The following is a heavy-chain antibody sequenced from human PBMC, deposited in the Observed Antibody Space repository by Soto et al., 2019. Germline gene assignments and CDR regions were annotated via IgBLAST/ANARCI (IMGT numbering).Heavy chain of an antibody. V-gene: IGHV1-8*01. CDR2: MNPNSGNT. Sequence: QVQLVQSGAEVQKPGASVKVSCKASGYTFTSYDINWVRQATGQGLEWMGWMNPNSGNTGYAQKFQGRVTMTRNTSISTAYMELSSLRSEDTAVYYCAKPTTSSGWTFDPWGQGTLVTVSS. J-gene: IGHJ5*02. D-gene: IGHD6-19*01. CDR3: AKPTTSSGWTFDP. CDR1: GYTFTSYD.